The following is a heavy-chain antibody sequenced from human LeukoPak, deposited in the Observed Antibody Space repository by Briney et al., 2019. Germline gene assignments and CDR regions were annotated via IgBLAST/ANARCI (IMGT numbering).Heavy chain of an antibody. Sequence: GESLKISCKGSGYSFTSYWIGWVRQMPGKGLEWMGIIYPGDSDTRYSPSFQGQVTISADKSISTAYLQWSSLEASDTAMYYCARRSGSYAGYYYMDVWGKGTTVTVSS. CDR3: ARRSGSYAGYYYMDV. D-gene: IGHD1-26*01. J-gene: IGHJ6*03. CDR2: IYPGDSDT. CDR1: GYSFTSYW. V-gene: IGHV5-51*01.